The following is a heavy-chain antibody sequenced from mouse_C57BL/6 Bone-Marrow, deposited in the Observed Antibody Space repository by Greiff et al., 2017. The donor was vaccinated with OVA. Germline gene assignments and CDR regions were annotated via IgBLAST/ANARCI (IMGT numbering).Heavy chain of an antibody. J-gene: IGHJ2*01. Sequence: VQLVESGAELAKPGASVKLSCKASGYTFTSYWMHWVKQRPGQGLEWIGYINPSSGYTKYNQKFKDKATLTADKSSSTAYMQLSSLTYEDSAVYYGARRASGYYDYDGYFDYWGQGTTLTVSS. CDR1: GYTFTSYW. CDR3: ARRASGYYDYDGYFDY. D-gene: IGHD2-4*01. CDR2: INPSSGYT. V-gene: IGHV1-7*01.